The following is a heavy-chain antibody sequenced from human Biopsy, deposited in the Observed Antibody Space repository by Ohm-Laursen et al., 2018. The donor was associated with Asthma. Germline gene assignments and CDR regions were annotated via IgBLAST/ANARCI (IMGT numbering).Heavy chain of an antibody. D-gene: IGHD3-22*01. J-gene: IGHJ4*02. Sequence: LSLTCSVSPGSINDYYWNWIRQFPGKGLERVSVIYSGGTSHTADSVRGRFTISRDYSKNTLYLQMHSLRAEDTAVYYCARGDSSNWSHYYFDYWGQGTLVTVSS. CDR1: PGSINDYY. CDR3: ARGDSSNWSHYYFDY. CDR2: IYSGGTS. V-gene: IGHV3-53*01.